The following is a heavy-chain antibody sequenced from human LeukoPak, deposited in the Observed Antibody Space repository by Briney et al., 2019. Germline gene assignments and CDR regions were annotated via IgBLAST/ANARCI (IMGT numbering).Heavy chain of an antibody. CDR2: IYYSGST. Sequence: PSETLPLTCTVSGGSISSYYWSWIRQPPGKGLEWIGYIYYSGSTNYNPSLKSRVTISVDTSKNQFSLKLSSVTAADTAVYYCAGSWDRSYAFDIWGQGTMVTVSS. CDR3: AGSWDRSYAFDI. J-gene: IGHJ3*02. V-gene: IGHV4-59*01. D-gene: IGHD6-13*01. CDR1: GGSISSYY.